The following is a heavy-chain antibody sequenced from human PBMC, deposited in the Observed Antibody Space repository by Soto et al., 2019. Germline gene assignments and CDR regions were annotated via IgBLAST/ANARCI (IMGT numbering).Heavy chain of an antibody. CDR3: ARASLGSCSSTSCYPYYYYYGMDV. CDR2: IYPGDSDT. Sequence: PGESLKISCKGSGYSFTSYWIGWVRQMPGKGLKWMGIIYPGDSDTRYSPSFQGQVTISADKSISTAYLQWSSLKASDTAMYYCARASLGSCSSTSCYPYYYYYGMDVWGQGTTVTVSS. CDR1: GYSFTSYW. J-gene: IGHJ6*02. V-gene: IGHV5-51*01. D-gene: IGHD2-2*01.